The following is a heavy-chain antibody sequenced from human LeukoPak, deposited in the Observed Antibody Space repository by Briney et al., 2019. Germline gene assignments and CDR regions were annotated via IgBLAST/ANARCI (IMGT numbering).Heavy chain of an antibody. CDR3: ARTLASYYFDY. CDR2: INHSGNT. D-gene: IGHD2-2*01. CDR1: GGSFSGYY. J-gene: IGHJ4*02. V-gene: IGHV4-34*01. Sequence: KSSETLSLTCAVYGGSFSGYYWSWIRQPPGKGLEWIGEINHSGNTNYNPSLKSRVTISVDTSKNQFSLKLSSVTAADTAVYYCARTLASYYFDYWGQGTLVTVSS.